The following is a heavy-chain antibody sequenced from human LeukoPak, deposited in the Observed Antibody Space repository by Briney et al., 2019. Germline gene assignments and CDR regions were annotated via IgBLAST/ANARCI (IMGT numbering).Heavy chain of an antibody. CDR3: ARQVGFCSDSTCYFDY. CDR1: GFTFSSYA. Sequence: GGSLRLSCAASGFTFSSYAMNWVRQAPGKGLEWVSAMSYSGSSTYYADSVKGRFTISRDNSKNTLYLQMNSLRAEDTAVYYCARQVGFCSDSTCYFDYWGQGALVTVSS. D-gene: IGHD3-22*01. CDR2: MSYSGSST. J-gene: IGHJ4*02. V-gene: IGHV3-23*01.